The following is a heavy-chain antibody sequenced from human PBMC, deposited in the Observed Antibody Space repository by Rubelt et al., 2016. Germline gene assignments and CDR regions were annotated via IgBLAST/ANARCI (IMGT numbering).Heavy chain of an antibody. J-gene: IGHJ4*02. D-gene: IGHD1-14*01. CDR3: ARDIRGGFDY. CDR1: GYTFTSYA. Sequence: QVQLVQSGAEVKKPGASVKVSCKASGYTFTSYAMHWVRQAPGQRLEWMGWINAGNGNTKYSQKFQGRGTMTRDTSASTAYMELGRRRSEDTAVYYCARDIRGGFDYWGQGTLGTVSS. V-gene: IGHV1-3*01. CDR2: INAGNGNT.